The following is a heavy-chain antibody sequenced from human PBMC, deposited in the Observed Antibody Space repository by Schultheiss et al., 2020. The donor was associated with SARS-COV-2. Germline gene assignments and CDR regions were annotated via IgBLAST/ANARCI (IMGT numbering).Heavy chain of an antibody. V-gene: IGHV4-39*01. D-gene: IGHD4-11*01. CDR3: ARHEGAVTTRIYYYYGMDV. Sequence: SETLSLTCTVSGGSISSGYYWSWIRQPPGKGLEWIGSIYYSGSTYYNPSLKSRVTISVDTSKNQFSLKLSSVTAADTAVYYCARHEGAVTTRIYYYYGMDVWGQGTTVTVSS. CDR1: GGSISSGYY. J-gene: IGHJ6*02. CDR2: IYYSGST.